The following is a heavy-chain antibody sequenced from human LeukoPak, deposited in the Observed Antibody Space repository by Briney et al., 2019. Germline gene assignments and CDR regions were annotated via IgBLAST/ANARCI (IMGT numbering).Heavy chain of an antibody. CDR1: GFTFSSYA. Sequence: PGRSLRLSCAASGFTFSSYAMHWVRHAPGKGLVWVSRINTDGSSTSYADSVKGRFTISRDNAKNTLYLQMNSLRAEDTAVYYCARETSDSIRITSYDYWGQGTLVTVSS. CDR2: INTDGSST. CDR3: ARETSDSIRITSYDY. V-gene: IGHV3-74*01. D-gene: IGHD3-16*01. J-gene: IGHJ4*02.